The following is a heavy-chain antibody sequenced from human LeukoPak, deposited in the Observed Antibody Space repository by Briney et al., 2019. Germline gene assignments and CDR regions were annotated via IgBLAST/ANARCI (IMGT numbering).Heavy chain of an antibody. CDR3: ARSAGYSSA. D-gene: IGHD6-19*01. V-gene: IGHV4-34*01. J-gene: IGHJ5*02. Sequence: SETLSLTCAVCGGSFSGYYWSWIRQPPGKGLEWIGEINHSGSANYNSSLKSRVTLSIDTSKNQFSLILSSVTAADTAVYYCARSAGYSSAWGQGTRVTVSS. CDR2: INHSGSA. CDR1: GGSFSGYY.